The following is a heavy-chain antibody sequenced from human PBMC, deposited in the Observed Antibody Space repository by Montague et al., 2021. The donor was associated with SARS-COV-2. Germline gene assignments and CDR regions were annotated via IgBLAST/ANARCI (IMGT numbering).Heavy chain of an antibody. D-gene: IGHD2-8*02. CDR2: ISGAGTTI. CDR3: ARDLVVTDGISDY. V-gene: IGHV3-48*03. CDR1: GFTFSYFE. Sequence: SLRLSRAASGFTFSYFEMNWVRQAPGKGLEWISYISGAGTTIYYADSVKGRFNISRDNAKNSLYLQMNSLRAEDTAVYYCARDLVVTDGISDYWGQGTLVTVSS. J-gene: IGHJ4*01.